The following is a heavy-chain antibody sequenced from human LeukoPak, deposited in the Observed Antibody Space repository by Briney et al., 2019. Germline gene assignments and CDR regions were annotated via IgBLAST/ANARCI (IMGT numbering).Heavy chain of an antibody. CDR2: IYTSGST. Sequence: SETLSLTCTVSGGSISSYYWSWIRQPAGKGLEWIGRIYTSGSTNYNPSLKSRVTMSVDTSKNQFSLKLSSVTAADTAVYYCARGSRWGGGPAAQKGHWFDPWGQGTLVTVSS. J-gene: IGHJ5*02. D-gene: IGHD3-16*01. CDR1: GGSISSYY. CDR3: ARGSRWGGGPAAQKGHWFDP. V-gene: IGHV4-4*07.